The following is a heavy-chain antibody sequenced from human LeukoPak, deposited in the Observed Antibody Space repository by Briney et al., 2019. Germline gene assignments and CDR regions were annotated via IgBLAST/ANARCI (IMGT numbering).Heavy chain of an antibody. Sequence: GASVKVSCKASGYTFNTYGIIWVRQAPGQGLEWMGWISAYNGDTTYAQKLQGRVTLTTDASTSTAYMELRSLRSDDTAVYYCARESTGGSLETDYWGQGTLVTASS. CDR1: GYTFNTYG. V-gene: IGHV1-18*01. J-gene: IGHJ4*02. CDR2: ISAYNGDT. D-gene: IGHD2-8*02. CDR3: ARESTGGSLETDY.